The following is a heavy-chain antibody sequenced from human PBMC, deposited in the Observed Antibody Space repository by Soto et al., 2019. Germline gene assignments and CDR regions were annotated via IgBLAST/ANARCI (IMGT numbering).Heavy chain of an antibody. CDR2: TYLRSKWYN. D-gene: IGHD2-15*01. CDR3: ARAAVAFDAFDL. CDR1: GDSVSSNSAT. V-gene: IGHV6-1*01. Sequence: SETLSLTCGISGDSVSSNSATWNWIRQSPSRGLEWLGRTYLRSKWYNEYAVSVKSRIAISPDTSKNHFSLQLSSVTPEDTAVYFCARAAVAFDAFDLWGQGTVVT. J-gene: IGHJ3*01.